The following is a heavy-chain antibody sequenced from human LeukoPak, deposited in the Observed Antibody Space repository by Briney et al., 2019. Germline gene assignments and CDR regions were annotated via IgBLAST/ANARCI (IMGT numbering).Heavy chain of an antibody. D-gene: IGHD5-18*01. CDR2: MNPSNGNT. Sequence: ASVKVSRKASGYTFTNYDINWVRQSSGQGLEWMGWMNPSNGNTGYAQKFQGRVTMTRNTSISTAYMELSSLRSEDTAVYYCARGRGYSYGNFDYWGQGTLVTVSS. CDR1: GYTFTNYD. J-gene: IGHJ4*02. V-gene: IGHV1-8*01. CDR3: ARGRGYSYGNFDY.